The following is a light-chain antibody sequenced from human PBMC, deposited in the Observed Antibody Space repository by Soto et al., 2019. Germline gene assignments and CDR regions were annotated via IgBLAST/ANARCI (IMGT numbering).Light chain of an antibody. CDR1: QSISSSY. CDR2: GAS. Sequence: EIGLTQSPGTLSLSPGERATLSCRASQSISSSYLAWYQQKPGQAPRLLIYGASSRATGIPDRFSGSGSGTDFTLTISRLEPEDFAVYYCQQYRISPLTFGGGTKVDIK. J-gene: IGKJ4*01. CDR3: QQYRISPLT. V-gene: IGKV3-20*01.